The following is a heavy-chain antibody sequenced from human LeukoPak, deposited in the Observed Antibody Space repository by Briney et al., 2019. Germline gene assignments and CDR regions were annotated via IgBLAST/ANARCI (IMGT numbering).Heavy chain of an antibody. Sequence: SETLSLTCSVSGGSISSSLYHWGWLRQPPGKGLEWIGNVFHSGNTYSSPSLQSRVAFSVDTSKNQFSLKLTSVTATDTAVYYCARQIVGTSWNYYYSYIDVWGKETSVSVSS. CDR3: ARQIVGTSWNYYYSYIDV. CDR2: VFHSGNT. CDR1: GGSISSSLYH. V-gene: IGHV4-39*01. J-gene: IGHJ6*03. D-gene: IGHD1-1*01.